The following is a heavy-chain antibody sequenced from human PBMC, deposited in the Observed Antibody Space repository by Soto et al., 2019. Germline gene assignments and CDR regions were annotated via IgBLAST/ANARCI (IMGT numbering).Heavy chain of an antibody. D-gene: IGHD4-4*01. CDR3: AKGDSDYYFDS. V-gene: IGHV3-23*01. Sequence: GGSLRLSCAASGFTFSTYVMVWVRQAPGRGLEWVSGISASGSNGFYTDSVKGRFIISRDNSKNTLYLRMNSLRVDDTALYFCAKGDSDYYFDSLGQGTLVTVSS. J-gene: IGHJ4*02. CDR2: ISASGSNG. CDR1: GFTFSTYV.